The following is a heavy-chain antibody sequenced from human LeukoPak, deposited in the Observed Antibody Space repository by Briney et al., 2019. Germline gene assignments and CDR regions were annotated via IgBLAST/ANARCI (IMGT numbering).Heavy chain of an antibody. CDR1: GCSFTSYW. J-gene: IGHJ3*02. CDR3: ARQLDYGGFGAFGI. Sequence: RESLKISCKGSGCSFTSYWIGWVRQMPGKGLEWMGNIYPGDSDTRYSPSFQGQVTISADKSITTTYLQWNSPKASDTAIYYCARQLDYGGFGAFGIWGQGTMVTVSS. D-gene: IGHD4-23*01. CDR2: IYPGDSDT. V-gene: IGHV5-51*01.